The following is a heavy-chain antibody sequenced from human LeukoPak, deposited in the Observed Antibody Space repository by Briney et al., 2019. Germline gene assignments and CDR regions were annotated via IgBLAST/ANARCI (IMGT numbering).Heavy chain of an antibody. V-gene: IGHV3-21*01. CDR2: ISSSSSYI. CDR1: GFTFSSYS. J-gene: IGHJ4*02. CDR3: ARDQSSGYYSNFDY. D-gene: IGHD3-22*01. Sequence: PGGSLRLSCAASGFTFSSYSMNWVRQAPGKGLEWVSSISSSSSYIYYADSVKGRFTISRDNAKNSLYLQMNSLRAEDTAVYYCARDQSSGYYSNFDYWGQGTLVTVSS.